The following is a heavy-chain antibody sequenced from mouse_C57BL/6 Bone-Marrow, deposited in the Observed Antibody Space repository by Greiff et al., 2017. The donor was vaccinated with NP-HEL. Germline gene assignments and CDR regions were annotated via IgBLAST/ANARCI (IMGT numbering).Heavy chain of an antibody. D-gene: IGHD1-1*01. CDR1: GYAFSSSW. CDR3: ARSGYYGSSYVENFDV. J-gene: IGHJ1*03. Sequence: VQLQQSGPELVKPGASVKISCKASGYAFSSSWMNWVKQRPGKGLEWIGRIYPGDGDTNYNGKFKGKATLTADKSSSTAYMQLSSLTSEDSAVYFCARSGYYGSSYVENFDVWGTGTTVTVSS. CDR2: IYPGDGDT. V-gene: IGHV1-82*01.